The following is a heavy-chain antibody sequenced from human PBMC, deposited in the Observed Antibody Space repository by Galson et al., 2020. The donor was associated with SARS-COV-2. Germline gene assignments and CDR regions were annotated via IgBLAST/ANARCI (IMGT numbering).Heavy chain of an antibody. CDR3: ARGKGGYSYDL. J-gene: IGHJ4*02. CDR2: IYYDGST. V-gene: IGHV4-39*07. Sequence: SETLSLTCTVSGDSISSTTYYWGWIRQPPGKGLEWVGSIYYDGSTYYNPSLESRLTMSMDTSKNQFSLKLRSVTAADTAVYFCARGKGGYSYDLWGPGTLVPVSS. CDR1: GDSISSTTYY. D-gene: IGHD5-18*01.